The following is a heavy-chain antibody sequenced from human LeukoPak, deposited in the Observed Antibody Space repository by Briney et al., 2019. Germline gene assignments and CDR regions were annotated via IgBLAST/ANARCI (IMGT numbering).Heavy chain of an antibody. CDR1: GYSFTYYF. J-gene: IGHJ4*02. D-gene: IGHD3-22*01. CDR2: IYPGDSDT. CDR3: ARHLGGDRTSDYYNY. Sequence: GESLKISCKGSGYSFTYYFIAWVRQMPGKGLEWMGIIYPGDSDTKYSPSFQGQVTISVDKSINTAYLQWSSLEASDTAMYYCARHLGGDRTSDYYNYWGQGTLVTVSS. V-gene: IGHV5-51*01.